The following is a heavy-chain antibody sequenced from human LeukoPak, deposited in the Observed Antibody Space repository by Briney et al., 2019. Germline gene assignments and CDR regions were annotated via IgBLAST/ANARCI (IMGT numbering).Heavy chain of an antibody. CDR1: GYTFTSYG. V-gene: IGHV1-18*04. D-gene: IGHD2-2*01. CDR3: ARGPRRYCSSTSCSPFGY. Sequence: ASVKVSCKASGYTFTSYGISWVRQAPGQWLEWMGWISAYNGNTNYAQKLQGRVTMTTDTSTSTAYMELRSLRSDDTAVYYCARGPRRYCSSTSCSPFGYWGQGTLVTVSS. CDR2: ISAYNGNT. J-gene: IGHJ4*02.